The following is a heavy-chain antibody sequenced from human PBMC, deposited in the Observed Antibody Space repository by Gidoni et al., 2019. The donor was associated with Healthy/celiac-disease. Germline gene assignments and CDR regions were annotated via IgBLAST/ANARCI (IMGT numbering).Heavy chain of an antibody. D-gene: IGHD6-13*01. CDR3: ARHVVPRGTAAGKGLFDY. CDR2: IYYSGST. CDR1: GGSISSSSYY. V-gene: IGHV4-39*01. J-gene: IGHJ4*02. Sequence: QLQLQESGPGLVKPSETLSLTCTVSGGSISSSSYYWGWIRQPPGKGLEWIGSIYYSGSTYYNPSLKSRVTISVDTSKNQFSLKLSSVTAADTAVYYCARHVVPRGTAAGKGLFDYWGQGTLVTVSS.